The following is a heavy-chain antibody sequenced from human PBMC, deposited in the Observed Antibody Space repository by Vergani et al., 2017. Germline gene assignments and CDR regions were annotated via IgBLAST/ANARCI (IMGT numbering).Heavy chain of an antibody. D-gene: IGHD2-21*01. Sequence: QVQLVESGGGVVQPGRSLRLSCTSSGFTFSTYAMHWVRQAPRTGLEWVAIIYYDGSKKYYADSVKGRFTISRDNFRNTLDLLMSSLRAEDTAIYYCVREGSYCGSTTCRNPSYVYYYHMDVWGEGTTVTVSS. J-gene: IGHJ6*03. CDR1: GFTFSTYA. V-gene: IGHV3-33*01. CDR2: IYYDGSKK. CDR3: VREGSYCGSTTCRNPSYVYYYHMDV.